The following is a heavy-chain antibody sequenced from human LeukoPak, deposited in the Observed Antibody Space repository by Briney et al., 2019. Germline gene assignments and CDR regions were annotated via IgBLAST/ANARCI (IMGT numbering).Heavy chain of an antibody. D-gene: IGHD6-13*01. Sequence: PSETLSLTCTVSGDSISTGSYYWSWIWKPAGRGLEWIGRIYTSGSTKYNSPLKSRVTISQDASKKQLSLKLISVTAADAAMYYCSRARIGSGLTADLRLDYFDYWGQGTLVTVSS. CDR3: SRARIGSGLTADLRLDYFDY. CDR2: IYTSGST. CDR1: GDSISTGSYY. J-gene: IGHJ4*02. V-gene: IGHV4-61*02.